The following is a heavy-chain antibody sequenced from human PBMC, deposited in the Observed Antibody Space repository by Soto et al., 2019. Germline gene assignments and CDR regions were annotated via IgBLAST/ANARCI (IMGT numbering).Heavy chain of an antibody. V-gene: IGHV3-23*01. Sequence: PGGSLRLSCAASGFTFSSYAMSWVRQAPGKGLEWVSAISGSGGSTYYADSVKGRFTISRDNSKNTLYLQMNSLRAEDTAVYYCAKVNDGDFWSGYSFDYWGQGTLVTVS. CDR2: ISGSGGST. D-gene: IGHD3-3*01. CDR1: GFTFSSYA. CDR3: AKVNDGDFWSGYSFDY. J-gene: IGHJ4*02.